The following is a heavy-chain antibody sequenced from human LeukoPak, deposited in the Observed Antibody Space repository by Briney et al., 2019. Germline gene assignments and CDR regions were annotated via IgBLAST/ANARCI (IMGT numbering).Heavy chain of an antibody. J-gene: IGHJ3*02. V-gene: IGHV1-18*01. CDR3: ARRRVGATADDAFDI. D-gene: IGHD1-26*01. Sequence: ASVKVSCKASGYTFTSYGISWVRQAPGQGLEWMGWISAYNGNTNYAQKLQGRVTLTTDTSTSTAHMELRSLRSDDTAVYYCARRRVGATADDAFDIWGQGTMVTVSS. CDR1: GYTFTSYG. CDR2: ISAYNGNT.